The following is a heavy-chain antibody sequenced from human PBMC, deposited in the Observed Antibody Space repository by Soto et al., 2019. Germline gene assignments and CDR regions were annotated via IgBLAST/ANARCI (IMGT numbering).Heavy chain of an antibody. V-gene: IGHV4-34*01. CDR2: INHSGST. Sequence: QVQLQQWGAGLLKPSETLSLTCAVYGGSLSGYYWSWIRQPPGKGLEWIGEINHSGSTNYNPSLKSRVTISVDTSKKQFPLKLSSVTAADTAVYYCARDGSGSSTNVWGQGTTVTVSS. D-gene: IGHD3-10*01. J-gene: IGHJ6*02. CDR3: ARDGSGSSTNV. CDR1: GGSLSGYY.